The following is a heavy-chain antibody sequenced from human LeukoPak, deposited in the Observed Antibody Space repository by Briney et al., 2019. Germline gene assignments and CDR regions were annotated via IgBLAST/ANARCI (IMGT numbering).Heavy chain of an antibody. D-gene: IGHD6-13*01. CDR1: GFTFSSSE. CDR2: ISSSGRTI. CDR3: ARDRCSSSWYGFDY. J-gene: IGHJ4*02. Sequence: LTGGPLRLSCAASGFTFSSSEMNWVGQAPGKGLEGVSYISSSGRTIYYADSVKGRFTISRDNAKNSLYLQMNSLRAEDTAVYYCARDRCSSSWYGFDYSGQGTLVTVFS. V-gene: IGHV3-48*03.